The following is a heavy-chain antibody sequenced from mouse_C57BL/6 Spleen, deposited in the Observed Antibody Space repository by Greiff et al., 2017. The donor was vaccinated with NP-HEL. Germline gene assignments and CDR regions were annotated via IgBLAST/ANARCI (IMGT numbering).Heavy chain of an antibody. CDR3: ARGITTVVGFDY. CDR2: INPSTGGT. Sequence: VHVKQSGPELVKPGASVKISCKASGYSFTGYYMNWVKQSPDKSLEWIGEINPSTGGTTYNQKFKAKATLTVDKSSSTAYMQLKSLTSEDSAVYYCARGITTVVGFDYWGQGTTLTVSS. J-gene: IGHJ2*01. V-gene: IGHV1-42*01. D-gene: IGHD1-1*01. CDR1: GYSFTGYY.